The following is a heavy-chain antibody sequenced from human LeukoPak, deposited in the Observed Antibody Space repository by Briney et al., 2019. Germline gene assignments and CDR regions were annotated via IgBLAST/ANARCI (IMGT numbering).Heavy chain of an antibody. CDR3: AKDFRIAAAGTSFDY. J-gene: IGHJ4*02. Sequence: GGSLGLSCAASGFTFSSYWMSWARQAPGKGLVWVSRINTDGSSTSYADSVKGRFTISRDNAKNTLYLQMNSLRAEDTAVYYCAKDFRIAAAGTSFDYWGQGTLVTVSS. CDR1: GFTFSSYW. CDR2: INTDGSST. D-gene: IGHD6-13*01. V-gene: IGHV3-74*01.